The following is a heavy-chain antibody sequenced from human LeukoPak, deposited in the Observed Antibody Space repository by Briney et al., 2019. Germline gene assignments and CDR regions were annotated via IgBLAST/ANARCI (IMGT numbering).Heavy chain of an antibody. V-gene: IGHV3-21*01. CDR2: ISSSSSYI. Sequence: PGGSLRLSCAASGFTFSSHSMNWVRQAPGKGLEWVSFISSSSSYIYYADSVKGRFTISRDNAKNSLYLQMNSLRAEDTAVYYCARGEYGSGSYHIDYWGQGTLVTVSS. D-gene: IGHD3-10*01. CDR1: GFTFSSHS. CDR3: ARGEYGSGSYHIDY. J-gene: IGHJ4*02.